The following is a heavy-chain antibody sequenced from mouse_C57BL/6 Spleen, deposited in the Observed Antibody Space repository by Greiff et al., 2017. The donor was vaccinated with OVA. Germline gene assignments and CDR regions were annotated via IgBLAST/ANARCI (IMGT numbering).Heavy chain of an antibody. CDR3: ARYYYGSSYEYYAMDY. J-gene: IGHJ4*01. CDR2: INPSSGYT. CDR1: GYTFTSYW. Sequence: VQLQESGAELAKPGASVKLSCKASGYTFTSYWMHWVKQRPGQGLEWIGYINPSSGYTKYNQKFKDKATLTADKSSSTAYMQLSSLTYEDSSVYYCARYYYGSSYEYYAMDYWGQGTSVTVSS. V-gene: IGHV1-7*01. D-gene: IGHD1-1*01.